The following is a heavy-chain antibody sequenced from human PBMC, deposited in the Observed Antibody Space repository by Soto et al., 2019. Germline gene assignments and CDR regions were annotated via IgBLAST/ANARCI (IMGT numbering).Heavy chain of an antibody. CDR1: GGSFSGYY. D-gene: IGHD3-9*01. J-gene: IGHJ3*02. CDR3: ARGILRYFDWLFGDAFDI. CDR2: INHSGST. Sequence: PSETLSLTCAVYGGSFSGYYWSWIRQPPGKGLEWIGEINHSGSTNYNPSLKSRVTISVDTSKNQFSLKLSSVTAADTAVYYFARGILRYFDWLFGDAFDIWGQGTMVTVSS. V-gene: IGHV4-34*01.